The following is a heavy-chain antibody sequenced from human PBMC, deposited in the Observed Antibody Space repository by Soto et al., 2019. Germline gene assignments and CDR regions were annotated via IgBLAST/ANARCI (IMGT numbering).Heavy chain of an antibody. D-gene: IGHD3-10*01. Sequence: PSETLSLTCTVSGGSISSSSYYWGWIRQPPGKGLEWIGSIYYSGSTYYNPSLKSRVTISVDTSKNQFSLKLSSVTAADTAVYYCSRQAAVRGVISYYYYGMDVWGQGTTVTVSS. CDR2: IYYSGST. V-gene: IGHV4-39*01. J-gene: IGHJ6*02. CDR3: SRQAAVRGVISYYYYGMDV. CDR1: GGSISSSSYY.